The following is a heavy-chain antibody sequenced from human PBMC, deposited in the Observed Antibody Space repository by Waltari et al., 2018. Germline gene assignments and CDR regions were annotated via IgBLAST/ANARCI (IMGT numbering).Heavy chain of an antibody. CDR1: GFTFSPYA. D-gene: IGHD3-10*02. V-gene: IGHV3-23*01. CDR3: TRALFGGSTD. Sequence: EVQLLDSGGGLVQPGGSLRLSCVASGFTFSPYAMSWVRQAPGKGVECVSAISGNAGTTYYTDSVKGRFTISRDNSKNTLYLQMNSLRAEDTAVYYCTRALFGGSTDWGQGTLVTVSS. J-gene: IGHJ4*02. CDR2: ISGNAGTT.